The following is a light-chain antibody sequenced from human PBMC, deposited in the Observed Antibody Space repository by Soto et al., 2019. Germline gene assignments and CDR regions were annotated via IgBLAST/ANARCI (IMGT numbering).Light chain of an antibody. CDR1: QGIFDY. V-gene: IGKV1-39*01. CDR2: AAS. J-gene: IGKJ1*01. CDR3: QQSHSIPWT. Sequence: DIQMTQSPSSLSASVGDRVTITCRASQGIFDYVAWYQQKPGKVPKLLISAASSLESGVPPRFSGSGSGTDFTLTITSLQPEDFATYYCQQSHSIPWTFGQGTKVDIK.